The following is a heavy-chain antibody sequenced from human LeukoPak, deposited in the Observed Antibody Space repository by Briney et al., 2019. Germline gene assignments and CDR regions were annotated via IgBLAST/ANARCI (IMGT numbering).Heavy chain of an antibody. Sequence: PSETLSLTCTVSGGSISSSSYYWGWIRQPPGKGLEWIGSIYYSGSTYYNPSLKSRVTISVDTSKNQFPLKLSSVTAADTAVYYCALATLAGYDYWGQGTLVTVSS. D-gene: IGHD2-15*01. V-gene: IGHV4-39*06. CDR3: ALATLAGYDY. CDR2: IYYSGST. J-gene: IGHJ4*02. CDR1: GGSISSSSYY.